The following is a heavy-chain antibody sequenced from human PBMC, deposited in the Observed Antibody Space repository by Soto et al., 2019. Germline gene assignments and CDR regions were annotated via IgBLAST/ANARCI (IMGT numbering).Heavy chain of an antibody. CDR1: GGTFSNYA. Sequence: QVQLVQSGAEVKKPGSSVKVSCKASGGTFSNYAISWVRQAPGQGLEWMGGIIPIFGTVNYAQKFQGRVTVTADESTSKAYTELSSLRSEDTAVYYCARGNHRWLQLWYFDLWGRGTMVTVSS. D-gene: IGHD5-12*01. J-gene: IGHJ2*01. V-gene: IGHV1-69*12. CDR2: IIPIFGTV. CDR3: ARGNHRWLQLWYFDL.